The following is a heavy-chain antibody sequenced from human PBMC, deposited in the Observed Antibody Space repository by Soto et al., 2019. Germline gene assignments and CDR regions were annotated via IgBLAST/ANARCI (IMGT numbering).Heavy chain of an antibody. D-gene: IGHD4-17*01. V-gene: IGHV1-58*01. CDR2: IVVGSGNT. CDR1: GFTFTSSA. J-gene: IGHJ6*02. Sequence: QMQLVQSRPEVKKPGTSVKVSCKASGFTFTSSAVQWVRQARGQRLEWIGWIVVGSGNTNYAQKFQERVTITRDMSTSTAYMELSSLRSEDTAVYYCAADPLGDYGMDVWGQGTTVTVSS. CDR3: AADPLGDYGMDV.